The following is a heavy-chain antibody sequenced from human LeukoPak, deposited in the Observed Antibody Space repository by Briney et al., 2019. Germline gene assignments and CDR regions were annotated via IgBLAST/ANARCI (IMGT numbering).Heavy chain of an antibody. CDR2: IKQDGSAK. J-gene: IGHJ4*02. D-gene: IGHD2-2*01. CDR3: ARDWEVPAATVHY. CDR1: GFTFSSYW. Sequence: PGGSLRLSCAASGFTFSSYWMSWVRQAPGKGLEWVANIKQDGSAKYYVDSVKGRFTISRDNAKNSLYLQMNSLRAEDTAVYYCARDWEVPAATVHYWGQGTLVTVSS. V-gene: IGHV3-7*01.